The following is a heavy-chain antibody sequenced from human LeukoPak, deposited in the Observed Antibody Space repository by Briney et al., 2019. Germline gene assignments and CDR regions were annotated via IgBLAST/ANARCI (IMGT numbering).Heavy chain of an antibody. CDR3: AKGDYYGSGSYYFIGY. CDR2: ISYDGSNK. J-gene: IGHJ4*02. D-gene: IGHD3-10*01. CDR1: GFTFSSYG. V-gene: IGHV3-30*18. Sequence: GGSLRLSCAASGFTFSSYGMHWVRKAPGKGLEWVAVISYDGSNKYYADSVKGRFTISRDNSKNTLYLQMNSLRAEDTAVYYCAKGDYYGSGSYYFIGYWGQGTLVTVSS.